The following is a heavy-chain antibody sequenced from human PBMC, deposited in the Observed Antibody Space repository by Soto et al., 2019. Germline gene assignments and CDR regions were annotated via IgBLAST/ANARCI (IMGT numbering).Heavy chain of an antibody. CDR1: GYTFTSYA. Sequence: ASVKVSCKASGYTFTSYAMHWVRQAPGQRLEWMGWISAYNGNTNYAQKLQGRVTMTTDTSTSTAYMELRSLRSDDTAVYYCARDVGQQLDIDYWGQGTLVTVSS. D-gene: IGHD6-13*01. J-gene: IGHJ4*02. V-gene: IGHV1-18*01. CDR2: ISAYNGNT. CDR3: ARDVGQQLDIDY.